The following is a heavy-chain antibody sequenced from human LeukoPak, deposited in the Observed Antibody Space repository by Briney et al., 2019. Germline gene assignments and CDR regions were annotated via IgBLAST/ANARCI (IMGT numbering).Heavy chain of an antibody. V-gene: IGHV3-23*01. Sequence: GGSLRLSCAASGFTFSSYAMSWVRQAPGKGLEWVSTISGSGGRTYYADSVKGRFTISGDNSKNTLYLQMNGLRAEDTAIYYCAKDEPQPHYDFWSSSEPSDWFDSWGQGTLVTVSS. CDR1: GFTFSSYA. CDR2: ISGSGGRT. J-gene: IGHJ5*01. CDR3: AKDEPQPHYDFWSSSEPSDWFDS. D-gene: IGHD3-3*01.